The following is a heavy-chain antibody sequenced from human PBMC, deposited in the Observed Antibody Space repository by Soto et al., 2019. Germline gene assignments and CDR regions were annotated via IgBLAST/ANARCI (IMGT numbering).Heavy chain of an antibody. CDR3: ARVRWDQPWVFDY. J-gene: IGHJ4*02. D-gene: IGHD1-26*01. V-gene: IGHV4-34*01. Sequence: QVQLQQWGAGLLKPSETLSLTCAVYGGSFSGYYWSWIRQPPGKGLEWIGEINHSGSTNYNPSLKSRVTISVDTSKNQFSLKLSSVTAADTAVYYCARVRWDQPWVFDYWGQGTLVTVSS. CDR1: GGSFSGYY. CDR2: INHSGST.